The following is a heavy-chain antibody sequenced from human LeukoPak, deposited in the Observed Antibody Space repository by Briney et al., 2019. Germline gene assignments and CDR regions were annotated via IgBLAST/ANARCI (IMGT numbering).Heavy chain of an antibody. Sequence: GGSLRLSCAASGFTFSSSAMSWVRQAPGKGLEWVSAISNNGGYTYYADSVQGRFTISRDNSKNTLYLQVNSLRAEDTAVYYCVKGPAYCSSTSCLRLDYWGQGTLVTVSS. CDR1: GFTFSSSA. J-gene: IGHJ4*02. D-gene: IGHD2-2*01. CDR2: ISNNGGYT. V-gene: IGHV3-23*01. CDR3: VKGPAYCSSTSCLRLDY.